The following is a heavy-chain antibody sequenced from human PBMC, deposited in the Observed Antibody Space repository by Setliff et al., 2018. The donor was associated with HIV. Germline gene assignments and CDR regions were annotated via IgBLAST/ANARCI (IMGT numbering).Heavy chain of an antibody. CDR1: GGSFSNYY. Sequence: SETLSLTCTVYGGSFSNYYWNWIRQPPGKGLEWIGEINHSGSTNCNPSLKSRVTISVDTSKNQFSLNLTSVTAADTAVYYCARGLPKKPSTVTNYWYFDLWGRGTLVTSPQ. D-gene: IGHD4-17*01. V-gene: IGHV4-34*01. J-gene: IGHJ2*01. CDR2: INHSGST. CDR3: ARGLPKKPSTVTNYWYFDL.